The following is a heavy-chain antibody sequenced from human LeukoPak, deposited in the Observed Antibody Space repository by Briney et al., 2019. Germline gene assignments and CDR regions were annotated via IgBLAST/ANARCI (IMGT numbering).Heavy chain of an antibody. Sequence: PGGSLTLSCAASGFTFSSYNMNWVRQAPGKGLEWVSFISSSGSSITYADSVKGRFTISRDNVKNSLYLQMNSLRDEDTAAYYCARLANFWSGANDYWGQGTLVTVSS. CDR3: ARLANFWSGANDY. V-gene: IGHV3-48*02. CDR2: ISSSGSSI. J-gene: IGHJ4*02. D-gene: IGHD3-3*01. CDR1: GFTFSSYN.